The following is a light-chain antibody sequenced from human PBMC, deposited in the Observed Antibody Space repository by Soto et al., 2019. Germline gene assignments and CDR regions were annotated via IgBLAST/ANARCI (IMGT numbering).Light chain of an antibody. J-gene: IGKJ1*01. CDR2: DAS. CDR1: QIISSY. Sequence: EVVLTQSPATLSLSPGERATLSCRASQIISSYLAWYQQKPGQAPRLLIYDASNRATGIPARFSGSGSGTDFTLTISSLEPEDFAVYYCQQRSNWWTFGQVTKVDIK. CDR3: QQRSNWWT. V-gene: IGKV3-11*01.